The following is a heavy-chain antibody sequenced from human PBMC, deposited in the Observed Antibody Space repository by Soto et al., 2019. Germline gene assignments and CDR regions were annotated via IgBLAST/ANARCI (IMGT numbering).Heavy chain of an antibody. Sequence: QVQLEQSGAEVKKPGSSVKVSCKASGGTFNTFPISWMRQAPGQGLEWIGGIIPIFETANYAQRLQDRLTITADESTRTAYMELSRLTSDDTAIYFCATSTSSSWQNDYWGLGTLVVVSS. CDR1: GGTFNTFP. CDR2: IIPIFETA. D-gene: IGHD6-13*01. CDR3: ATSTSSSWQNDY. V-gene: IGHV1-69*01. J-gene: IGHJ4*02.